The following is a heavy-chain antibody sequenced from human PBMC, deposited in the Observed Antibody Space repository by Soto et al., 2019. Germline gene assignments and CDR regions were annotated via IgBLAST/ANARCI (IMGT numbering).Heavy chain of an antibody. D-gene: IGHD5-12*01. J-gene: IGHJ3*02. V-gene: IGHV4-34*01. Sequence: SETLSLTFAVYGGSFSGYYWSWIRQPPGKGLEWIGEINHSGSTNYNPSLKSRVTISVDTSKNQFSLKLSSVTAADTAVYYCARGYSGYGDAFDIWGQGTMVTVSS. CDR2: INHSGST. CDR1: GGSFSGYY. CDR3: ARGYSGYGDAFDI.